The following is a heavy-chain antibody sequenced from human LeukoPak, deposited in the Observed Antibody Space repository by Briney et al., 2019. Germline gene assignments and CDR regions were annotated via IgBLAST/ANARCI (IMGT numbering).Heavy chain of an antibody. D-gene: IGHD2-8*01. CDR2: ISSSSSYI. V-gene: IGHV3-21*01. Sequence: GGSLRLSCAASGFTFSSYSMNSVRQAPGKGLEWVSSISSSSSYIYYADSVKGRFTISRDNAKNSLYLQMNSLRAEDTAVYYCASQLMVADYWGQGTLVTVSS. J-gene: IGHJ4*02. CDR1: GFTFSSYS. CDR3: ASQLMVADY.